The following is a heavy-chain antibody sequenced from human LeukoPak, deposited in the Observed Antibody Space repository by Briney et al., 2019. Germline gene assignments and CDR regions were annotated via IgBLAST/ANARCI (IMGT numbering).Heavy chain of an antibody. J-gene: IGHJ6*02. Sequence: PGGSLRLSCAASGFTFSSYWMSWVRQAPGKGLEWVANIKQDGSEKYYVDSVKGRFTISRDNAKNSLYLQMNSLRAEDTAVYYCARERWHPYYYGMDVWGQGTTVTVSS. CDR3: ARERWHPYYYGMDV. D-gene: IGHD4-23*01. CDR2: IKQDGSEK. V-gene: IGHV3-7*01. CDR1: GFTFSSYW.